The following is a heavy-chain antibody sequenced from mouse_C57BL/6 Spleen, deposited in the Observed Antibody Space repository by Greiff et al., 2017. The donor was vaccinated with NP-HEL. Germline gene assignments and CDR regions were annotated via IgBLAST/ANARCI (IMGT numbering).Heavy chain of an antibody. D-gene: IGHD1-1*01. Sequence: VQLQQSGPELVKPGASVKISCKASGYTFTDYYMNWVKQSHGKSLEWIGDINPNNGGTSYNQKFKGKAPLTVDKSSSTAYMELRSLTSEDSAVYYCARGDGSRYYFDYWGQGTTLTVSS. CDR2: INPNNGGT. CDR1: GYTFTDYY. J-gene: IGHJ2*01. CDR3: ARGDGSRYYFDY. V-gene: IGHV1-26*01.